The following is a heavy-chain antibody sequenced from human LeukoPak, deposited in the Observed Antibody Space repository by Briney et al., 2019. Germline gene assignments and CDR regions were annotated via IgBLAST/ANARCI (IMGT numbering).Heavy chain of an antibody. CDR2: VSADVSST. Sequence: GGSLRLSCVASGFSFRSYWMHWVRQVPGKGLVWVSRVSADVSSTSYADAVKGRFTISRDNAKNTVDLQMSGLGAEDTAIYYCTRDKYGGTFDPWGQGTLVTVSS. CDR3: TRDKYGGTFDP. V-gene: IGHV3-74*01. CDR1: GFSFRSYW. J-gene: IGHJ5*02. D-gene: IGHD2-15*01.